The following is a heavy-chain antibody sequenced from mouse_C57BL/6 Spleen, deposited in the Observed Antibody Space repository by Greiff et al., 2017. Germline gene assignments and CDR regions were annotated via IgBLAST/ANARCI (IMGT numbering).Heavy chain of an antibody. CDR1: GYTFTDYN. V-gene: IGHV1-18*01. D-gene: IGHD2-5*01. J-gene: IGHJ2*01. Sequence: EVQLQQSGPELVKPGASVKIPCKASGYTFTDYNMDWVKQSHGKSLEWIGDINPNNGGTIYNQKFKGKATLTVDESSSTAYMELRSLTSEDTAVYYCARYYSNYFDYWGQGTTLTVSS. CDR2: INPNNGGT. CDR3: ARYYSNYFDY.